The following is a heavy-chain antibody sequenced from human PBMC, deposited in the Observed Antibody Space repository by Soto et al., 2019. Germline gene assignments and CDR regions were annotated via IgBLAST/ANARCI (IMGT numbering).Heavy chain of an antibody. J-gene: IGHJ6*02. CDR2: IIPIFGTA. Sequence: VASVKVSCKASGGTFSSYAISWVRQAPGQGLEWMGGIIPIFGTANYAQKFQGRVTITADESTSTAYMELSSLRSEDTAVYYCARDNLHTPYYYYYGMDVWGQGTTVTVSS. CDR1: GGTFSSYA. V-gene: IGHV1-69*13. CDR3: ARDNLHTPYYYYYGMDV.